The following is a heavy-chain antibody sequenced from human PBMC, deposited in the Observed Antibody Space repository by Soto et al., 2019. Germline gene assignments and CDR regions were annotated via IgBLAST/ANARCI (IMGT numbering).Heavy chain of an antibody. CDR1: GGSFSGCY. D-gene: IGHD5-12*01. CDR2: INHSGST. CDR3: ARGRMARWLQNWFDP. V-gene: IGHV4-34*01. Sequence: PSETLSLTCAVYGGSFSGCYWSWIRQPPGKGLEWIGEINHSGSTNYNPSLKSRVTISVDTSKNQFSLKLSSVTAADTAVYYCARGRMARWLQNWFDPWGQGTLVTVSS. J-gene: IGHJ5*02.